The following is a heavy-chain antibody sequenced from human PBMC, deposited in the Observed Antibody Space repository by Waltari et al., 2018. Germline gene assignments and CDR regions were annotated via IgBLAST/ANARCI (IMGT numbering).Heavy chain of an antibody. D-gene: IGHD6-13*01. V-gene: IGHV4-4*07. CDR1: GGSLSSYY. CDR2: IYTSGST. Sequence: QVQLQESGPGLVKPSETLSLTCTVSGGSLSSYYWSWIRQPAGKGLEWIGRIYTSGSTNYNPSLKSRVTMSVDTSKNQFSLKLSSVTAADTAVYYCAREGYSSKTYYYYMDVWGKGTTVTISS. CDR3: AREGYSSKTYYYYMDV. J-gene: IGHJ6*03.